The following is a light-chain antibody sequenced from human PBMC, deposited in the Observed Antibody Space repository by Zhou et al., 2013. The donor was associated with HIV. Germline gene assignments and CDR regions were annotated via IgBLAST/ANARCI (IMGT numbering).Light chain of an antibody. CDR3: QNYNSAPGA. CDR1: QNIGTY. V-gene: IGKV1-33*01. J-gene: IGKJ1*01. Sequence: DIQMTQSPSSLSATVGDRLTIICRASQNIGTYLNWYQQKPGEAPKLLIYDASNLETGVPSRFSGSGSGTDFTFTISSLQPEDIATYYCQNYNSAPGAFGQGTKVEIK. CDR2: DAS.